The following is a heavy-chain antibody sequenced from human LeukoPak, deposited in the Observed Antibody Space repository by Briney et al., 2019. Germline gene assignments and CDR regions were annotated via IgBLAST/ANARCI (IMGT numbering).Heavy chain of an antibody. CDR1: GFTVSSNY. Sequence: GGSLRLSCAASGFTVSSNYMSWVRQAPGKGLEWVSVIYSGGSTYYGDSVKGRFTISRDNSKNTLYLQMNSLRAEDTTVYYCAKGHSDYGTGFDLWGRGTLVTVSS. V-gene: IGHV3-53*01. J-gene: IGHJ4*02. CDR3: AKGHSDYGTGFDL. CDR2: IYSGGST. D-gene: IGHD4-17*01.